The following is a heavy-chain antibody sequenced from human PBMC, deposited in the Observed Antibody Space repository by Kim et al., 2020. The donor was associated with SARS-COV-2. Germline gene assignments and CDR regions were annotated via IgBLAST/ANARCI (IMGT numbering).Heavy chain of an antibody. D-gene: IGHD6-19*01. CDR2: ISNSAHTI. CDR3: ARAAVAGPTLNCCDP. V-gene: IGHV3-11*01. Sequence: GGSLRLSCAASGFSLTDYYMAWMRRAPWKGPEWISYISNSAHTIYYADSVKGRFTISRDIAKNSLYLQMSSLRVDDTAVYYCARAAVAGPTLNCCDPWGQGTRVSVSS. J-gene: IGHJ5*02. CDR1: GFSLTDYY.